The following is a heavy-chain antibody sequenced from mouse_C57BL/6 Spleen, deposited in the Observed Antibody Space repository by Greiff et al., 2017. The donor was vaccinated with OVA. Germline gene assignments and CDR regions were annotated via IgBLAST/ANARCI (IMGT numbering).Heavy chain of an antibody. CDR1: GYTFTDYY. CDR3: ARSVAYYSNYDYAMDY. CDR2: INPNNGGT. J-gene: IGHJ4*01. Sequence: EVQLQQSGPELVKPGASVKISCKASGYTFTDYYMNWVKQSHGKSLEWIGDINPNNGGTSYNQKFKGKATLTVDKSSSTAYMELRSLTSEDSAVYYCARSVAYYSNYDYAMDYWGQGTSVTVSS. D-gene: IGHD2-5*01. V-gene: IGHV1-26*01.